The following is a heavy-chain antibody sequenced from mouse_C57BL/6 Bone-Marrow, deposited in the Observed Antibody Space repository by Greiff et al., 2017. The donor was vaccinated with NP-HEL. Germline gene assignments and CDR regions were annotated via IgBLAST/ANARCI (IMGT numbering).Heavy chain of an antibody. CDR2: LYPGNHDT. CDR3: TKNGPGFAY. Sequence: VPLPPSFSLLSRPLSSVPLSFTSSFYPFPIYCMHFLIPMPFPFLDFIWALYPGNHDTSYNQKFKGKAKLTAVTSASTAYMELSSLTNEDSAVYYCTKNGPGFAYWGQGTLVTVSA. CDR1: FYPFPIYC. J-gene: IGHJ3*01. V-gene: IGHV1-5*01.